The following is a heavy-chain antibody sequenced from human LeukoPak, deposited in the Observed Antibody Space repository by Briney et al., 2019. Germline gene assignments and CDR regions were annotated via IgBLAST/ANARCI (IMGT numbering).Heavy chain of an antibody. CDR2: IKQDGSEK. CDR1: GFTFSSYW. CDR3: ARERTTIFGVVIHYYYYYYMDV. D-gene: IGHD3-3*01. J-gene: IGHJ6*03. V-gene: IGHV3-7*01. Sequence: GGSLGLSCAASGFTFSSYWMSWVRQAPGKGLEWVANIKQDGSEKYYVDSVKGRFTISRDNAKNSLYLQMNSLTAEDTAVYYCARERTTIFGVVIHYYYYYYMDVWGKGTTVTVSS.